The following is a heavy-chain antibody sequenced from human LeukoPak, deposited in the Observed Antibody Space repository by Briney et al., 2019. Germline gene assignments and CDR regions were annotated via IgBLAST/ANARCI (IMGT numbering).Heavy chain of an antibody. Sequence: KPSETLSLTCTVSGGSISSYYWSWIRQPPGKGLEWIGYIYYSGSTNYNPSLKSRVTISVDTSKNQFSLKLSSVTAADTAVYYCAREYYDFWSGPMGNWFDPWGQGTLVTVSS. CDR3: AREYYDFWSGPMGNWFDP. CDR1: GGSISSYY. D-gene: IGHD3-3*01. J-gene: IGHJ5*02. CDR2: IYYSGST. V-gene: IGHV4-59*01.